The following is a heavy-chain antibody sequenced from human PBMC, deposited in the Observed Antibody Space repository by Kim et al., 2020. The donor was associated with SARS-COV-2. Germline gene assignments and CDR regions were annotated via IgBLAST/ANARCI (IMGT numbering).Heavy chain of an antibody. J-gene: IGHJ3*02. Sequence: GGSLRLSCVVSGFTFTNYAMSWVRQAPGKGLEWVSAISGSGDTTYYADSVKGRFTVSRDNSKKTLYLQMNSLRAEDTAVYYCAKERGYAVAHAFDIWGQGTMVTVS. D-gene: IGHD1-1*01. CDR2: ISGSGDTT. CDR1: GFTFTNYA. CDR3: AKERGYAVAHAFDI. V-gene: IGHV3-23*01.